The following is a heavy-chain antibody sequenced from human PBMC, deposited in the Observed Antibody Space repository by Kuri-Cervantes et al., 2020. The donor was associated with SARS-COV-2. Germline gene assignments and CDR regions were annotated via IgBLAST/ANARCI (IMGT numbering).Heavy chain of an antibody. D-gene: IGHD6-19*01. Sequence: GESLKISCAASGFTFSSYEMNWVRQAPGKGLEWVSYISSSGSTIHYAGSMKGRFTISRDNSKNTVCLQMTSLRADDTAVYYCATDRRGVQWLVPYHFYVMDVWGQGTTVTVSS. CDR1: GFTFSSYE. CDR2: ISSSGSTI. J-gene: IGHJ6*02. CDR3: ATDRRGVQWLVPYHFYVMDV. V-gene: IGHV3-48*03.